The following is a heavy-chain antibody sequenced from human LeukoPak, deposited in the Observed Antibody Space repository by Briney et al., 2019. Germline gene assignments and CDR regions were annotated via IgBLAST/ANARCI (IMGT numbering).Heavy chain of an antibody. D-gene: IGHD5-18*01. CDR1: GFTFSSYY. V-gene: IGHV3-74*03. J-gene: IGHJ4*02. Sequence: GGSLRLSCAASGFTFSSYYMFWVRQAPGKGLAWDSTIKGDETSTKYADSVRGRFTVSRDNARNTLYLQLNSLRAEDTAIYYCAMGYRSAYSWDSWGQGTLVTVSS. CDR3: AMGYRSAYSWDS. CDR2: IKGDETST.